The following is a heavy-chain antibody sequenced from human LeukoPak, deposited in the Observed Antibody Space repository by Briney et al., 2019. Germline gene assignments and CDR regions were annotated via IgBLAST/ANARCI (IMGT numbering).Heavy chain of an antibody. J-gene: IGHJ4*02. V-gene: IGHV4-34*01. CDR1: GGSFSGYY. Sequence: PSETLSLTCAAYGGSFSGYYWSWIRQPPGKGLEWIGEINHSGSTNYNPSLKSRVTISVDTSKNQFSLKLSSVTAADTAVYYCTRVSYYGTQPPDWGQGTLVTVSS. CDR2: INHSGST. D-gene: IGHD3-10*01. CDR3: TRVSYYGTQPPD.